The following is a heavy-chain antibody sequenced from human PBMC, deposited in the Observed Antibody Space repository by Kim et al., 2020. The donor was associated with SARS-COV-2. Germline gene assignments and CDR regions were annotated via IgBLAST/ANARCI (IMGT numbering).Heavy chain of an antibody. CDR2: INPNSGGT. CDR1: GYTFTGYY. D-gene: IGHD3-22*01. Sequence: ASVKVSCKASGYTFTGYYMHWVRQAPGQGLEWMGRINPNSGGTNYAQKFQGRVTMTRDTSISTAYMELSRLRSDDTVVYYCARGVIASADAFDIWGQGTMVTVSS. J-gene: IGHJ3*02. V-gene: IGHV1-2*05. CDR3: ARGVIASADAFDI.